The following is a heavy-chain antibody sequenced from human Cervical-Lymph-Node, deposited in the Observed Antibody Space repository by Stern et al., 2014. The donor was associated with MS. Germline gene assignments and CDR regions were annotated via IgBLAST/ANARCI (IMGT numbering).Heavy chain of an antibody. D-gene: IGHD1-1*01. Sequence: VQLVQSGGGLVQPGGSLRLSCAASGFAFSDHYMDWVRQAPGKGLEWVGLTRHKVNIYITEYDTSVKGRITISRDDSKNSLHMKMNSISTDDTAVYYCARVFRGWNWISYGMDVWGQGTTVTVSS. CDR2: TRHKVNIYIT. V-gene: IGHV3-72*01. CDR3: ARVFRGWNWISYGMDV. CDR1: GFAFSDHY. J-gene: IGHJ6*02.